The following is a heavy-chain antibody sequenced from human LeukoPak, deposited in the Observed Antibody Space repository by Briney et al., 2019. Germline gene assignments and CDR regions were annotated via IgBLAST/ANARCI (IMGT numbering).Heavy chain of an antibody. CDR3: ARDASSSWHVDY. CDR1: GFTFSSYG. J-gene: IGHJ4*02. V-gene: IGHV3-30*03. CDR2: ISYDGSNK. D-gene: IGHD6-13*01. Sequence: PGRSLRLSCAASGFTFSSYGMHWVRQAPGKGLEWVAVISYDGSNKYYADSVKGRFTISRDNSKNTLYLQMNSLRAEDTAVYYCARDASSSWHVDYWGQGTLVTVSS.